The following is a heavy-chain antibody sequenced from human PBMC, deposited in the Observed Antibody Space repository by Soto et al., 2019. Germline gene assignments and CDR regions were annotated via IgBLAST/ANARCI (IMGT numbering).Heavy chain of an antibody. CDR1: GFFISSGNY. Sequence: TLSLTCAVSGFFISSGNYWGWIRKPPGKGLEWIGSIFHGGNTYYNPSLKSRVTISVDMSKNQFSLKLNSVTAADTAVYYCARERWYDAFDVWGQGTVVTVSS. D-gene: IGHD2-15*01. V-gene: IGHV4-38-2*02. J-gene: IGHJ3*01. CDR3: ARERWYDAFDV. CDR2: IFHGGNT.